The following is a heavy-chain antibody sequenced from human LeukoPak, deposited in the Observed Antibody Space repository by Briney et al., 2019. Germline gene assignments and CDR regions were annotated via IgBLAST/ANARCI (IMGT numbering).Heavy chain of an antibody. CDR3: AQGGATYYFDY. Sequence: PGGSLRLSCAASGFTFSSYAMHWVRQAPGKGLEWVSSISSSSSYIYYADSVKGRFTISRDNAKNSLHLQMNSLRAEDTAVYYCAQGGATYYFDYWGQGTLVTVSS. D-gene: IGHD1-26*01. CDR1: GFTFSSYA. CDR2: ISSSSSYI. V-gene: IGHV3-21*01. J-gene: IGHJ4*02.